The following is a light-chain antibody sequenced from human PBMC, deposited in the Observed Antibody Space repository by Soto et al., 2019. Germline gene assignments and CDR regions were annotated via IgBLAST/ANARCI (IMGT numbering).Light chain of an antibody. V-gene: IGLV2-23*02. CDR2: ESY. Sequence: QSALTQPAAVSGSPGQSITISCTGTSSDVGTYNLFSWYQQNPGQAPKLMIFESYRRPSGTSDRFSGFRSGNTASLTISGIQAEDEADYYCCSYAGGGTFVFGTGTKLTVL. CDR3: CSYAGGGTFV. CDR1: SSDVGTYNL. J-gene: IGLJ1*01.